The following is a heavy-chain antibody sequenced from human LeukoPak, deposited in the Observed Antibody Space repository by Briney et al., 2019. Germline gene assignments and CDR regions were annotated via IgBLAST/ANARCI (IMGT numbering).Heavy chain of an antibody. CDR3: AKELYGNLSGY. Sequence: PGGSLRLSCAASGFTLSSSAMSWVRQAPGKGLEWVSAISGDGGTTSYAASVRGRFTISRDNAKNTLFLQMSSLRAGDTALYYCAKELYGNLSGYWGQGTRVTVSS. D-gene: IGHD2-8*01. J-gene: IGHJ4*02. V-gene: IGHV3-23*01. CDR2: ISGDGGTT. CDR1: GFTLSSSA.